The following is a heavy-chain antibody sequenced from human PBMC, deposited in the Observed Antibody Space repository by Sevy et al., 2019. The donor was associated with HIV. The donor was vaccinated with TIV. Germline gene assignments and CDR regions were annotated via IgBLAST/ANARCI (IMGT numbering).Heavy chain of an antibody. CDR3: AKSDYPFWSGQASGYYFDY. CDR2: TTGSGGNT. D-gene: IGHD3-3*01. V-gene: IGHV3-23*01. Sequence: GGSLRLSCAGSGFSFSTYAMSWVRQAPGKGLEWVSSTTGSGGNTYYADSVKGRFTSSRDNSKNTLFLQMDSLRAEDTAVYYCAKSDYPFWSGQASGYYFDYWGQGTLVTVSS. J-gene: IGHJ4*02. CDR1: GFSFSTYA.